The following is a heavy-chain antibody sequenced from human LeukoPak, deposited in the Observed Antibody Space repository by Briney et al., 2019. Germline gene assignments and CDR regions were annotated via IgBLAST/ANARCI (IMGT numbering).Heavy chain of an antibody. CDR2: ISGSGGST. CDR3: AEDMIVGATDGAY. CDR1: GFTFSSYA. V-gene: IGHV3-23*01. Sequence: PGGSLRLSCAASGFTFSSYAMSSVRQAPGNGLEWDSPISGSGGSTYYADSVKGRFTISRDNSKNTLYLQMNSLRAEDTAVYYCAEDMIVGATDGAYWGQGTLVTVSS. D-gene: IGHD1-26*01. J-gene: IGHJ4*02.